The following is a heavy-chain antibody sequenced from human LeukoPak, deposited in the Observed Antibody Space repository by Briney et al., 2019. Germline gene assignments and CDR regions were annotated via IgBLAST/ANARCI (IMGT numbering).Heavy chain of an antibody. Sequence: ASVKVSCKATGYTFSGYYLHWVRQAPGQGLEWMGWIQPNHAVTEYAQNFQGRVTLTRDTSINTVFLGLSTLTSDDTAIYYCAREDNDYHYMFDSWGQGTPVTVSS. CDR3: AREDNDYHYMFDS. V-gene: IGHV1-2*02. D-gene: IGHD5-12*01. CDR1: GYTFSGYY. J-gene: IGHJ4*02. CDR2: IQPNHAVT.